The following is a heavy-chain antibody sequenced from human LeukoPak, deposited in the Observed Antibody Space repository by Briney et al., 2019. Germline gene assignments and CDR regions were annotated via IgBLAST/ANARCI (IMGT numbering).Heavy chain of an antibody. D-gene: IGHD3-10*01. V-gene: IGHV1-2*02. CDR2: INPNSGGT. CDR1: GYTFTGYY. Sequence: ASVKVSCKASGYTFTGYYMHWVRQAPGQGLEWMGWINPNSGGTNYAQKFQGRVTMTRDTSISTAYMELSRLRSDDTAVYYCARAGAIWFGDQPYDYWGQGTLVTVSS. J-gene: IGHJ4*02. CDR3: ARAGAIWFGDQPYDY.